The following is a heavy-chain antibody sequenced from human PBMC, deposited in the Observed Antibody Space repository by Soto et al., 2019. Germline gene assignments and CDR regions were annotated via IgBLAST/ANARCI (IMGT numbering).Heavy chain of an antibody. CDR2: IKQDGSEK. J-gene: IGHJ4*02. CDR3: WRVRRSDPDDY. D-gene: IGHD2-15*01. CDR1: GFSFSSYW. Sequence: EVQLVESGGGLVQPGGSLRLSCAASGFSFSSYWMSWVRQAPGKGLEWVANIKQDGSEKQYVDFVKGRFTISRDNAKNSRYLQMNSLRDEDTAVYYCWRVRRSDPDDYWGQGTLVTVSS. V-gene: IGHV3-7*01.